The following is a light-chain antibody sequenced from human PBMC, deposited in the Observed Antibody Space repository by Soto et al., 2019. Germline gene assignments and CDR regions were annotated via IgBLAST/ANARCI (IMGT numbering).Light chain of an antibody. V-gene: IGKV3-11*01. CDR1: QSVNIY. Sequence: EIVLTQAPATLSLSPGERATLSCRASQSVNIYLAWYQQRPGQAPRLLIYDVSNRANGIPARFSGSGSGTDFTLTISSLEPEDFAVYYCQQRSSWPVTFGGGTKGEIK. J-gene: IGKJ4*01. CDR3: QQRSSWPVT. CDR2: DVS.